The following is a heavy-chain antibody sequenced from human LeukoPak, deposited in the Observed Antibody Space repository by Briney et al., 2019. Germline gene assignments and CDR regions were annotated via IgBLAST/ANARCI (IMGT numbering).Heavy chain of an antibody. CDR1: GGSISSGSYY. D-gene: IGHD2-2*01. CDR3: ARGSSPYQLLSMNSYYYMDV. J-gene: IGHJ6*03. V-gene: IGHV4-61*02. Sequence: SETLSLTCTVSGGSISSGSYYWTWIRQPAGKGLEWIGRIFTSGSTNYNPSLKSRVTISSDTSKNQFSLKLTSVTAADTAVYYCARGSSPYQLLSMNSYYYMDVWGKGTTVTISS. CDR2: IFTSGST.